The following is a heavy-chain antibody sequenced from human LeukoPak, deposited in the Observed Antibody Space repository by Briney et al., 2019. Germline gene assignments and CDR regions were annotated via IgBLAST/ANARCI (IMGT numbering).Heavy chain of an antibody. CDR3: AREDASGFIPS. V-gene: IGHV6-1*01. J-gene: IGHJ4*02. Sequence: SQTLSLTCAISGDSVSSNSGVWTWIRQSPSRGLEWLGRTYYRSKWYIDYAIPVKSRITFNPDASKNQLSLQLNSVTPEDTAVYYCAREDASGFIPSWGQGTLVTVSS. D-gene: IGHD3-22*01. CDR2: TYYRSKWYI. CDR1: GDSVSSNSGV.